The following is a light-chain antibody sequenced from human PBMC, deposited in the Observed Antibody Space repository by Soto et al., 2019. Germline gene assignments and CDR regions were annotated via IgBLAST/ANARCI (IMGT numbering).Light chain of an antibody. V-gene: IGLV2-14*01. Sequence: QSALTQPASVSGSLGQSINISCTGTSSDVGGYNYVSWYQQHLGKDPKDVIFEVTNRPSGVSSRFSGSKSGNTASLTVDVLHAEDEGDYYWSPYTSRSTELFGGGTKLTVL. CDR2: EVT. CDR1: SSDVGGYNY. J-gene: IGLJ2*01. CDR3: SPYTSRSTEL.